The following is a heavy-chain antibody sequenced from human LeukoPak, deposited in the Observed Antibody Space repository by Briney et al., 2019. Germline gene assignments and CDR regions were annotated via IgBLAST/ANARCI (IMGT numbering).Heavy chain of an antibody. CDR1: GGSISSYY. D-gene: IGHD5-24*01. CDR3: ARAANRDGCNRVVGGIFDY. Sequence: PSETLSLTCTVSGGSISSYYWSWIRQPPGKGLEWIGYIYYSGSTNYNPSLKSRVTISVDTSKNQFSLKLSSVTAADTAVYYCARAANRDGCNRVVGGIFDYWGQGTLVTVSS. J-gene: IGHJ4*02. CDR2: IYYSGST. V-gene: IGHV4-59*01.